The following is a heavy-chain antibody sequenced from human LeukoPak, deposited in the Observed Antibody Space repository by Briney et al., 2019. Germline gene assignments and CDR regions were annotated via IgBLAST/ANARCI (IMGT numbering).Heavy chain of an antibody. V-gene: IGHV3-48*01. Sequence: GGSLRLSCAASGFTFSSYSMNWVRQAPGKGLEWVSYISSSSSTIYYADSVKGRFTISRDNAKNSLYLQMNSLRAEDTAVYYCARGMAAPSYYYYYYMDVWGKGTTVTVSS. CDR3: ARGMAAPSYYYYYYMDV. J-gene: IGHJ6*03. CDR1: GFTFSSYS. CDR2: ISSSSSTI. D-gene: IGHD6-6*01.